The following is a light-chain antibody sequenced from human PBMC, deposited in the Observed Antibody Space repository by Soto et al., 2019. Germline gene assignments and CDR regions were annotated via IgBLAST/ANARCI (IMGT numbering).Light chain of an antibody. J-gene: IGLJ2*01. CDR3: SSYTSSSTVV. V-gene: IGLV2-14*01. CDR2: EVS. CDR1: SSDVGGYNY. Sequence: QSVLTQPASVSGSPGQSITISCTGTSSDVGGYNYVSWYQQHPGKAPKLMIYEVSNRPSGVSNRFSGSKSGNTASLNISGLQAEDEADYYCSSYTSSSTVVFGGGTQLTVL.